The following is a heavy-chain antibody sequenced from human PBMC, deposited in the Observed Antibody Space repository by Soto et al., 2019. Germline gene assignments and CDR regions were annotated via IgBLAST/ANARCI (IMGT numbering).Heavy chain of an antibody. CDR1: GGSISSGGYY. CDR2: IYYSGST. Sequence: PSETLSLTCTVSGGSISSGGYYWSWIRQHPGKGLEWIGYIYYSGSTYYNPSLKSRVTISVDTSKNQFSLKLSSVTAADTAVYYCARGFKQYYYDSSGYYSSQGATNWFDPWGQGTLVTSPQ. CDR3: ARGFKQYYYDSSGYYSSQGATNWFDP. V-gene: IGHV4-31*03. J-gene: IGHJ5*02. D-gene: IGHD3-22*01.